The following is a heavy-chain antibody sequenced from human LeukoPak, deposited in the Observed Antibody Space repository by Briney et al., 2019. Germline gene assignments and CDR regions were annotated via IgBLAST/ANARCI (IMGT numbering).Heavy chain of an antibody. J-gene: IGHJ3*02. D-gene: IGHD2-8*01. CDR1: GDSVPRKAFA. Sequence: SQTLSLTCAISGDSVPRKAFAWNWIRQSPSRGLEWLGRAYSGSNDYAVSVKGRITINADTSKNQFSLQLNSVTPEDTAVYYCARGSNSAFDIWGLGTTVTVSS. CDR3: ARGSNSAFDI. CDR2: AYSGSN. V-gene: IGHV6-1*01.